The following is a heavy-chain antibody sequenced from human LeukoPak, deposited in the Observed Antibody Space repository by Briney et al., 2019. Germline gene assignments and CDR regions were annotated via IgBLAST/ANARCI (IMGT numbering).Heavy chain of an antibody. Sequence: GGSLRLSCVPSGCTLRSYWMDWVRQAPGKGLLWVSRINIDGITINYADSVKGRFTSPGDNAKNTLYQLFDSRRAEDTAVYYCARAGQYRFDYWGQGTLVTVSS. CDR1: GCTLRSYW. CDR2: INIDGITI. D-gene: IGHD2-2*01. CDR3: ARAGQYRFDY. V-gene: IGHV3-74*01. J-gene: IGHJ4*02.